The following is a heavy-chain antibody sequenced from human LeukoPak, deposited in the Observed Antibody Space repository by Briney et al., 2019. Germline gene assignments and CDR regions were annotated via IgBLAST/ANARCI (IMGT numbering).Heavy chain of an antibody. D-gene: IGHD1-26*01. J-gene: IGHJ4*02. CDR1: VFTQSSHG. V-gene: IGHV3-48*02. CDR2: INAVSDSR. CDR3: RREASWESDH. Sequence: GGSLRLSCAATVFTQSSHGKNSVRQAPGEGLEWLSHINAVSDSRFYADSVRGRFTISRDNANNLVFLQMNNLRDDDGSVTYYRREASWESDHWGQGTLVTVSS.